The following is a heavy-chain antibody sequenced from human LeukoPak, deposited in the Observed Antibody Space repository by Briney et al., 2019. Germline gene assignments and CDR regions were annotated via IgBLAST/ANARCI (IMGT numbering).Heavy chain of an antibody. CDR1: GFTFSSYA. V-gene: IGHV3-23*01. CDR2: ISGSGGST. CDR3: AKHAPVNIVVVPAANS. J-gene: IGHJ4*02. D-gene: IGHD2-2*01. Sequence: TGGSLRLSCAASGFTFSSYAMSWVHQAPGKGLEWVSAISGSGGSTYYADSVKGRFTISRDNSKNTLYLQMNSLRAEDTAVYYCAKHAPVNIVVVPAANSWGQGTLVTVSS.